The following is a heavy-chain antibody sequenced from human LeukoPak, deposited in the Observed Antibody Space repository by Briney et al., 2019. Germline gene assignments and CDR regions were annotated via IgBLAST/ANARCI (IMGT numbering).Heavy chain of an antibody. D-gene: IGHD2-15*01. Sequence: SETLSLTCAVYGGSFSGYYWSWIRQPPGKGLEWIGEINHSVSTNYNPSLKSRVTISVDTSKNQFSLKLSSVTAADTAVYYCARGGNCSGGSCYLKDDAFDIWGQGTMVTVSS. CDR2: INHSVST. J-gene: IGHJ3*02. CDR3: ARGGNCSGGSCYLKDDAFDI. V-gene: IGHV4-34*01. CDR1: GGSFSGYY.